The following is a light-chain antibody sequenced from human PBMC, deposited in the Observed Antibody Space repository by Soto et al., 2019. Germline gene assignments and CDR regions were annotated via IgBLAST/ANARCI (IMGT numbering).Light chain of an antibody. V-gene: IGKV3-11*01. CDR3: QQRSNWRGVT. CDR2: DAS. J-gene: IGKJ3*01. Sequence: IVLTQSPATLSWSPGERATLSCRASQRVSSYLAWYQQKPGQAPTLLIYDASNRATGIPARFSGSGSGTDFTLTISSLDPEDFAVYYCQQRSNWRGVTVAPGTKADI. CDR1: QRVSSY.